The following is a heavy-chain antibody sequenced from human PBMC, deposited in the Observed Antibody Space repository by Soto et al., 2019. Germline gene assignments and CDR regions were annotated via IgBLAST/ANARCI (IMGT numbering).Heavy chain of an antibody. V-gene: IGHV3-9*01. CDR1: GFTFDDYA. D-gene: IGHD4-4*01. CDR3: AKGKVEMATVWYFDL. CDR2: ISWNSGSI. J-gene: IGHJ2*01. Sequence: EVQLVESGGGLVQPGRSLRLSCAASGFTFDDYAMHWVRQAPGKGLEWVSGISWNSGSIGYADSVKGRFTISRDNAKNSLYLQMNSLRAEDTALYYCAKGKVEMATVWYFDLWGRVTLVTVSS.